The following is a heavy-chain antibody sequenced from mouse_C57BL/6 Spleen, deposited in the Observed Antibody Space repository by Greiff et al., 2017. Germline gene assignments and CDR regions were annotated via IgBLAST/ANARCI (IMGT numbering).Heavy chain of an antibody. J-gene: IGHJ4*01. Sequence: EVQLQQSGPELVKPGASVKISCKASGYTFTDYYMNWVKQSPGKSLEWIGDINPNNGGTSYNQKFKGKATLTVDKSSSTAYMELRSLTSEDSAVYYCARTGRGSDYAMDYWGQGTSVTVSS. V-gene: IGHV1-26*01. D-gene: IGHD3-2*02. CDR1: GYTFTDYY. CDR2: INPNNGGT. CDR3: ARTGRGSDYAMDY.